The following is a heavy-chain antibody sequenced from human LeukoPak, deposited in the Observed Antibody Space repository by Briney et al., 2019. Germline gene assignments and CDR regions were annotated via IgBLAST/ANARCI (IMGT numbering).Heavy chain of an antibody. D-gene: IGHD4-17*01. CDR2: IYYSGST. CDR1: GGSISSSSYY. CDR3: AREGPLGDDYGDFYFDY. Sequence: NPSETLSLTCTVSGGSISSSSYYWGWIRQPPGKGLEWIGSIYYSGSTYYNPSLKSRVTISVDTSKNQFSLKLSSVTAADTAVYYCAREGPLGDDYGDFYFDYWGQGTLVTVSS. V-gene: IGHV4-39*07. J-gene: IGHJ4*02.